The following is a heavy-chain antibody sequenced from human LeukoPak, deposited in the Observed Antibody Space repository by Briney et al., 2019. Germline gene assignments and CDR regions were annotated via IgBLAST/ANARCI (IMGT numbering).Heavy chain of an antibody. CDR2: ISGSGGST. CDR3: AKSPAAHAYYYYYYMDV. CDR1: GFTFSSYA. Sequence: GGSLRLSCAASGFTFSSYAMSWVRQAPGEGLEWFSAISGSGGSTYYADSVKGRFTISRDNSKNTLYLQMNSLRAEDTAVYYCAKSPAAHAYYYYYYMDVWGKGTTVTVSS. V-gene: IGHV3-23*01. D-gene: IGHD2-2*01. J-gene: IGHJ6*03.